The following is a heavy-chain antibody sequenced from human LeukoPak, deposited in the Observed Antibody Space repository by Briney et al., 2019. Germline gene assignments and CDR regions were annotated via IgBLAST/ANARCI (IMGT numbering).Heavy chain of an antibody. CDR2: IYHSGST. V-gene: IGHV4-59*01. J-gene: IGHJ4*02. Sequence: SETLSLTCTVDAHSISSDYSSWIRQPPGKGLEWIGYIYHSGSTNYNPSLKSRVTISADTSKDQFSLKLASVTAADTAEYCCATGYSSTWYYFDYWGQGTLVTVSS. CDR3: ATGYSSTWYYFDY. D-gene: IGHD6-13*01. CDR1: AHSISSDY.